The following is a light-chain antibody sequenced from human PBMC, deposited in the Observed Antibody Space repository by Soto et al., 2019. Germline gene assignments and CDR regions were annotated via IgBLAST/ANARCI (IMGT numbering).Light chain of an antibody. V-gene: IGKV1-33*01. CDR2: GAS. CDR3: QQYDNPLPT. J-gene: IGKJ3*01. CDR1: QDISTY. Sequence: DIQMTQSPSSLSASVGDRVTITCQASQDISTYLSWYQQKPGRAPKLLIYGASTLETGVPSRFSGSGSGTDFTFIISSLQPEDVGTYYCQQYDNPLPTFGHGTKVDIQ.